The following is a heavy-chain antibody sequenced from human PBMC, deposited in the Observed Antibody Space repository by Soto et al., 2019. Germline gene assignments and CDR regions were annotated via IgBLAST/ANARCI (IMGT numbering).Heavy chain of an antibody. CDR1: GFTFSSYA. Sequence: PGGSLRLSCAASGFTFSSYAMSWVRQAPGKGLEWVSSISGSGGSTYYADSVKGRFTISRDNSKNTLYPQMNSLRAEDTALYYCALSTNGGSPYWGQGTLVTVSS. V-gene: IGHV3-23*01. CDR3: ALSTNGGSPY. CDR2: ISGSGGST. J-gene: IGHJ4*02. D-gene: IGHD2-8*01.